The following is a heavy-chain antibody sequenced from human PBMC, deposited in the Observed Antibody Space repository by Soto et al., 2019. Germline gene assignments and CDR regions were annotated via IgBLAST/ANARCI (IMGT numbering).Heavy chain of an antibody. CDR2: IYYSGST. J-gene: IGHJ4*02. Sequence: PSETLSLTCTVSGGSISSYYWSWIRQPPGKGLEWIGYIYYSGSTNYNPSLKSRVTISVDTSKNQFSLKLSSVTAADTAVYYCASLNSSGYLDYWGQGTLVTVSS. V-gene: IGHV4-59*01. D-gene: IGHD3-22*01. CDR3: ASLNSSGYLDY. CDR1: GGSISSYY.